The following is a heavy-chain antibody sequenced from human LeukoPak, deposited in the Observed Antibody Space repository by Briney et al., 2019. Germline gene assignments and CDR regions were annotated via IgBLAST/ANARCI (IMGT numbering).Heavy chain of an antibody. Sequence: GASVKVSCKASGYTFTSYGISWVRQAPGQGLEWMGWISAYNGNTNYAQKLQGRVTMTTDTSTSTAYMELRSLRSDDTVVYYCARNPDGKEILWFGESHTAPFDYWGQGTLVTVSS. D-gene: IGHD3-10*01. CDR2: ISAYNGNT. V-gene: IGHV1-18*01. J-gene: IGHJ4*02. CDR1: GYTFTSYG. CDR3: ARNPDGKEILWFGESHTAPFDY.